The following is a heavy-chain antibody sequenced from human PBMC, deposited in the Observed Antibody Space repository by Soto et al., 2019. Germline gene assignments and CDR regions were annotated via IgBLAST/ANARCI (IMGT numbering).Heavy chain of an antibody. CDR3: ARERGITMVRGVPHRYYYYYGMDV. J-gene: IGHJ6*02. CDR1: GFTFSSYA. D-gene: IGHD3-10*01. Sequence: QVQLVESGGGVVQPGRSLRLSCAASGFTFSSYAMHWVRQAPGKGLEWVAVISYDGSNKYYADSVKGRFTISRDNSKNTLDLQMNSLRAEDTAVYYCARERGITMVRGVPHRYYYYYGMDVWGQGTTVTVSS. V-gene: IGHV3-30-3*01. CDR2: ISYDGSNK.